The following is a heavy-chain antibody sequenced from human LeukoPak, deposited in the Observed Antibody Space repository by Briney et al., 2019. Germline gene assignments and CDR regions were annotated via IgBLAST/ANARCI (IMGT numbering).Heavy chain of an antibody. CDR2: INSDGSST. J-gene: IGHJ4*02. CDR1: GFTFSSYW. V-gene: IGHV3-74*01. D-gene: IGHD2/OR15-2a*01. Sequence: PGGSLRLSCAASGFTFSSYWMYWVRQAPGKGLVWVSRINSDGSSTTYADSVKGRFTISRDNAKNTVYLQVNGLRAEDTPVYYCTRAPMTTWDHDNWGQGTLVTVSS. CDR3: TRAPMTTWDHDN.